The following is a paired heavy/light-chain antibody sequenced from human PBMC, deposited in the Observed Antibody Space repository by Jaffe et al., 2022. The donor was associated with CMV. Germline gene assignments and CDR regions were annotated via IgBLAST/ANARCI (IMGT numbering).Heavy chain of an antibody. Sequence: QAQLVQSGAEVKKPGASVKVSCKASGYTFTDYYMHWVRQAPRQGLEWMGWINPNGGGTHYAQKFQGRVTMTRDTSINTAYMELSRLTSDDTAVYYCATLYYHDNVDDRGWGQGTLVTVSS. CDR1: GYTFTDYY. CDR3: ATLYYHDNVDDRG. V-gene: IGHV1-2*02. CDR2: INPNGGGT. J-gene: IGHJ4*02. D-gene: IGHD3-22*01.
Light chain of an antibody. Sequence: EIVLTQSPGTLSLSPGERATLSCRASQSVGSNYLAWYQQKPGQAPSLLIYGTSSRATGIPDRFSGSGSGTDFTLTIRRLEPEDFAVYYCHQYGSSPQTFGQGTKVEIK. CDR2: GTS. V-gene: IGKV3-20*01. J-gene: IGKJ1*01. CDR1: QSVGSNY. CDR3: HQYGSSPQT.